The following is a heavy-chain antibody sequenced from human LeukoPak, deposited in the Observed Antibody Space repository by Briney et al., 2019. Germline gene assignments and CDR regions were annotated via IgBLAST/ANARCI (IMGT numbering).Heavy chain of an antibody. CDR1: GFTFSSYG. J-gene: IGHJ4*02. V-gene: IGHV3-30*18. CDR3: AKEYDILTGYYDY. Sequence: GGSLRLSCAASGFTFSSYGMHRVRQAPGKGLEWVAVISYDGSNKYYADSVKGRFTISRDNSKNTLYLQMNSLRAEDTAVYYCAKEYDILTGYYDYWGQGTLVTVSS. D-gene: IGHD3-9*01. CDR2: ISYDGSNK.